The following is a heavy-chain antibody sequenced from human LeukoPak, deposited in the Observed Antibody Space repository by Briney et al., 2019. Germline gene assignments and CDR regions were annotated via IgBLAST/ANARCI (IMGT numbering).Heavy chain of an antibody. Sequence: SETLSLTCTVSGGSISSYYWSWIRQPAGKGLEWIGRIYTSGSTNYNPSLKSRVTMSVDTSKSQFSLKLSSVTAADTAVYYCARCSLDYYDSSGCYFDYWGQGTLVTVSS. D-gene: IGHD3-22*01. CDR2: IYTSGST. J-gene: IGHJ4*02. CDR3: ARCSLDYYDSSGCYFDY. CDR1: GGSISSYY. V-gene: IGHV4-4*07.